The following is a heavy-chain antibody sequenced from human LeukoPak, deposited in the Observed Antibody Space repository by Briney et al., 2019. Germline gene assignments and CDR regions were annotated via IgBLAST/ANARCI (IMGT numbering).Heavy chain of an antibody. CDR3: ARVQTTVTTLDY. CDR1: GFIFSSYE. Sequence: GGSLRLSCAVSGFIFSSYEMNWVRQAPGKGLEWVSYIGSSGSTIYYADSVRGRFTISRDNAKNSLYLQMNSLRPEDTAVYYCARVQTTVTTLDYWGQGTLVTVSS. CDR2: IGSSGSTI. D-gene: IGHD4-17*01. J-gene: IGHJ4*02. V-gene: IGHV3-48*03.